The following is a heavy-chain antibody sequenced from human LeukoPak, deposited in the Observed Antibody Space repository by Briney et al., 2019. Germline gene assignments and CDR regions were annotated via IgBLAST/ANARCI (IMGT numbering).Heavy chain of an antibody. Sequence: GGSLRLSCAASGFTFSSYAMTWVRQAPGKGLEWVSAISGGGGSTYYADSVKGRFTISRDNSKNTLYLQMNSLRAEDTGVYYCAIYGSGSYFEYWGQGTLVTVSS. J-gene: IGHJ4*02. D-gene: IGHD3-10*01. CDR3: AIYGSGSYFEY. CDR2: ISGGGGST. CDR1: GFTFSSYA. V-gene: IGHV3-23*01.